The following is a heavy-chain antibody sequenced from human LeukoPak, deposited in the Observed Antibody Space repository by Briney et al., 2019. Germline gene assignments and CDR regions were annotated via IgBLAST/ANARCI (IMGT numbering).Heavy chain of an antibody. J-gene: IGHJ4*02. V-gene: IGHV1-69*10. CDR3: GSWAGSASEDFWSGPLDY. D-gene: IGHD3-3*01. CDR1: GGTFSASP. Sequence: SVKVSCKASGGTFSASPFSWVRQAPGQGLEWMGGIIPKFGIAHYAQKFQGRVSITADTSTRTLYLELSSLRSEDTAIYYCGSWAGSASEDFWSGPLDYWGQGTLVTVSS. CDR2: IIPKFGIA.